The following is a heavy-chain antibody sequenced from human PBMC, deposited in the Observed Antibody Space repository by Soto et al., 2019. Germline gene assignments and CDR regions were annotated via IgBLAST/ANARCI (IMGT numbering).Heavy chain of an antibody. CDR3: ARILRNNHHPPDY. V-gene: IGHV2-26*01. CDR2: IFSNDEK. J-gene: IGHJ4*02. CDR1: GISLSNDRTG. Sequence: QVTLKESGPVLVKPTETLTLTCTVSGISLSNDRTGVSWIRQPQGKALEWLAHIFSNDEKSHSTSLKSRLTISKDTSKSQVVLTMTNVDPVDTATYYCARILRNNHHPPDYWGQGTLVTVSS.